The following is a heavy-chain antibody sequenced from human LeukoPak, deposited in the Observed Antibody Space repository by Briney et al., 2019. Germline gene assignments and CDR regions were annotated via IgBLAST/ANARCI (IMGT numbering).Heavy chain of an antibody. CDR1: GFTFSSYA. J-gene: IGHJ6*02. CDR3: ARDGDCSSTSCYIPHYGMDV. V-gene: IGHV3-30-3*01. D-gene: IGHD2-2*02. CDR2: ISYDGSNK. Sequence: GGSLRLSCAASGFTFSSYAMHWVRQAPGKGLGWVAVISYDGSNKYYADSVKGRFTISRDNSKNTLYLQMNSLRAEDTAVYYCARDGDCSSTSCYIPHYGMDVWGQGTTVTVSS.